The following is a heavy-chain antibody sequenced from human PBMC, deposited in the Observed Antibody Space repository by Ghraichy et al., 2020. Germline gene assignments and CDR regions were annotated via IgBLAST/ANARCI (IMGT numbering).Heavy chain of an antibody. CDR3: ARHRKYNAFDY. Sequence: GGSLRLSCAASGFSFSSSWMNWVRQAPGKGPEWVASIKEDGSQTYYEDSVTGRFTISRDNARNSLFLQLNSLRAEDTAVYYCARHRKYNAFDYVGQGTLGTV. D-gene: IGHD1-1*01. J-gene: IGHJ4*02. V-gene: IGHV3-7*01. CDR2: IKEDGSQT. CDR1: GFSFSSSW.